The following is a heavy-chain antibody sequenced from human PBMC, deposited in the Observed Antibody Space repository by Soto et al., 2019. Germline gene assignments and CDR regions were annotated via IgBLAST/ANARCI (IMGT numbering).Heavy chain of an antibody. CDR3: ARDRGYSRGWYDSDGMDV. CDR1: GGSISSYY. D-gene: IGHD6-19*01. CDR2: IYYSGST. V-gene: IGHV4-59*13. J-gene: IGHJ6*02. Sequence: PSQTLPLTCTLSGGSISSYYWSWIRQPPGKGLERIGYIYYSGSTNYNPSLKSRVTISVDTSKNQFSLTLSSVTAADTAVYYCARDRGYSRGWYDSDGMDVGGQGTT.